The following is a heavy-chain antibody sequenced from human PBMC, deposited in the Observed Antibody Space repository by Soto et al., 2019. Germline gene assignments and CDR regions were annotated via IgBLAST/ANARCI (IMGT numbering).Heavy chain of an antibody. CDR1: GFTVSSNY. J-gene: IGHJ6*02. CDR2: IYSAGNT. D-gene: IGHD1-26*01. CDR3: ARDFVVGGPTINYYYGMDV. Sequence: PGGSLRLSCAASGFTVSSNYMSWVRQAPGKGLEWISIIYSAGNTYYADSVKGRFTISRDNSKNMLYLQMNSLGAEDTAVYYCARDFVVGGPTINYYYGMDVWGQGTTVTVS. V-gene: IGHV3-66*01.